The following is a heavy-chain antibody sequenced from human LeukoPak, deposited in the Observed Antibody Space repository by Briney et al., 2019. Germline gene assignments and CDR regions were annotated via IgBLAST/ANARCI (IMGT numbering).Heavy chain of an antibody. CDR3: ARGRSGSSPVLDYYMDV. V-gene: IGHV3-30*14. Sequence: GRSLRLSCAASGFNFNYYPVHWVRQAPGKGLVWVAFISDNGSLKYYTDSVKGRFTISRDNSKNTLYLQMNSLRGDDTAVYYCARGRSGSSPVLDYYMDVCGKGTTVTVSS. CDR2: ISDNGSLK. J-gene: IGHJ6*03. D-gene: IGHD6-19*01. CDR1: GFNFNYYP.